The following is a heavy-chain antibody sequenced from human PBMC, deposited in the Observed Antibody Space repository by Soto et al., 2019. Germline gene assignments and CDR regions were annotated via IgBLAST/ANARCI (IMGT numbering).Heavy chain of an antibody. CDR1: GFSFAGQG. CDR3: TGAVSAGRVDV. Sequence: EMRLVESGGALVQPGRSLRLSCEVSGFSFAGQGLQWVRQAPGKGLEWVSAIHWYRSDTGYADSVKGRFTISRDNAKNSVFLQMNSLRVDGTALYYSTGAVSAGRVDVSGRGTTVIVSS. CDR2: IHWYRSDT. J-gene: IGHJ6*04. D-gene: IGHD1-26*01. V-gene: IGHV3-9*01.